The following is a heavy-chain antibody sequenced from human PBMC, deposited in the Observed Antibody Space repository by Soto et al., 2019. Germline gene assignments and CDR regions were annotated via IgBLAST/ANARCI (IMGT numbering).Heavy chain of an antibody. CDR2: ISSSGSTI. D-gene: IGHD6-13*01. CDR1: GFTFSSYE. Sequence: GGSLRLSCAASGFTFSSYEMNWVRQAPGKGLEWVSYISSSGSTIYYADSVKGRFTISRDNAKNSLYLQMNSLRAEDTAVYYCARDEAAAGKDYYYYYGMDVWGQGTTVTVSS. CDR3: ARDEAAAGKDYYYYYGMDV. V-gene: IGHV3-48*03. J-gene: IGHJ6*02.